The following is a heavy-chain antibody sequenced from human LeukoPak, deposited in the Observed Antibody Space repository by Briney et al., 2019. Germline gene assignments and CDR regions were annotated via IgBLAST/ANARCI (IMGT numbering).Heavy chain of an antibody. CDR1: GYTFTSYY. V-gene: IGHV1-46*01. D-gene: IGHD2-8*01. J-gene: IGHJ4*02. CDR3: ARVPNCCTNGVCYDY. Sequence: GASVKVSCKASGYTFTSYYMHWVRQAPGQGLEWMGIINPSGGSTSYAQKFQGRVTMTRDMSTSTVYMELSSLRSEDTAVYYCARVPNCCTNGVCYDYWGQGTLVTVSS. CDR2: INPSGGST.